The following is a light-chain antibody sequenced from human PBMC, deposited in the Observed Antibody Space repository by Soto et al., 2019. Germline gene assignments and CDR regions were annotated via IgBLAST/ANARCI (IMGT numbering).Light chain of an antibody. CDR1: QSVSSN. CDR3: QQYNNWPPAFT. V-gene: IGKV3-15*01. Sequence: EIVMTQSPATLSVSPGERATLSCRASQSVSSNLAWYQQKPGQAPRLLIYGASTRATGLPARFSGSGSGTEFTLTISSLQSEDFAVYYCQQYNNWPPAFTFGPGTKVDIK. CDR2: GAS. J-gene: IGKJ3*01.